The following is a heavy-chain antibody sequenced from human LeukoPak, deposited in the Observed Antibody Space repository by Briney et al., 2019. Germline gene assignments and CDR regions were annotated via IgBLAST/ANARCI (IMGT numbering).Heavy chain of an antibody. Sequence: ASVKVSCKASGGTFSIYAISWVRQAPGQGLEWMGGIIPIFGTANYAQKFQGRVTITADESTSTAYMELSSLRSEDTAVYYCARTPCGNCYFDYWGQGTLVTVPS. CDR1: GGTFSIYA. CDR3: ARTPCGNCYFDY. J-gene: IGHJ4*02. D-gene: IGHD2-21*01. V-gene: IGHV1-69*13. CDR2: IIPIFGTA.